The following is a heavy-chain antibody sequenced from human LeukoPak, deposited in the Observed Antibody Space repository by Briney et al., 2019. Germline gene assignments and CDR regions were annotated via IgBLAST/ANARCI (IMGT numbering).Heavy chain of an antibody. V-gene: IGHV3-30*18. D-gene: IGHD3-10*01. CDR3: AKDLDYYGSGTRWDYGMDV. J-gene: IGHJ6*04. Sequence: QLGGSLRLSCAASGFTFSSYGMHWVRRAPGKGLEWVAVISYDGSNKYYADSVKGRFTISRDNSKNTLYLQMNSLRAEDTAVYYCAKDLDYYGSGTRWDYGMDVWGKGTTVTVSS. CDR1: GFTFSSYG. CDR2: ISYDGSNK.